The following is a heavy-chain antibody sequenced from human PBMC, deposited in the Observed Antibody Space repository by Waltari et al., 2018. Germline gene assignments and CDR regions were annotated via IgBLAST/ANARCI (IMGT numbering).Heavy chain of an antibody. Sequence: VXXVESXGGLVQXGGSLRLSCXASGFTFSTYWMHWVRQAPGKGLVGVSHIXTDGKXTNYAGSVMAXFTISRDNAKKTLYLQMXSLRAEDTXVXYCXRAGYSNWDFDXWGQGALVTVSS. CDR3: XRAGYSNWDFDX. D-gene: IGHD5-12*01. J-gene: IGHJ4*02. CDR2: IXTDGKXT. V-gene: IGHV3-74*01. CDR1: GFTFSTYW.